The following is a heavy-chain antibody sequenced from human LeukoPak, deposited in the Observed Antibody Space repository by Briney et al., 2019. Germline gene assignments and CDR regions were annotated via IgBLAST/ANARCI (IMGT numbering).Heavy chain of an antibody. CDR1: GFTFSSYG. Sequence: PGRSLRLSCAASGFTFSSYGMPWVRQAPGKGLEWVAVISYDGSNKYYADSVKGRFTISRDNSKNTLYLQMNSLRAEDTAVYYCAKDHSAYYYGMDVWGQGTTVTVSS. V-gene: IGHV3-30*18. CDR2: ISYDGSNK. CDR3: AKDHSAYYYGMDV. D-gene: IGHD1-26*01. J-gene: IGHJ6*02.